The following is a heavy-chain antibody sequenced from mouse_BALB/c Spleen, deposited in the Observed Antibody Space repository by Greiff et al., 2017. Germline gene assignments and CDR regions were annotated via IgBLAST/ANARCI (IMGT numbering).Heavy chain of an antibody. V-gene: IGHV1-87*01. CDR3: ARDYYGSSYAMDY. Sequence: QVQLQQSGAELARPGASVKLSCKASGYPFTSYWMQWVNPRPGQGLEWIGAIYPGDGVTRYTQKFKGKATLTADKSYSTAYMQLSSLASEDSAVYYCARDYYGSSYAMDYWGQGTSVTVAS. CDR2: IYPGDGVT. J-gene: IGHJ4*01. D-gene: IGHD1-1*01. CDR1: GYPFTSYW.